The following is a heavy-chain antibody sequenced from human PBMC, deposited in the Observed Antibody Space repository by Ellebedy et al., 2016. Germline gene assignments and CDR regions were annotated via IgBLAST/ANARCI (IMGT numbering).Heavy chain of an antibody. CDR3: AKVGSYGPDYYSYHMDV. Sequence: GGSLRLXXTASGFTFSTYAMSWVRQAPGKGLEWVSTISGSGGSTYYADSVKGQFTISRDNSKNTLYLHMNSLRAEDTATYYCAKVGSYGPDYYSYHMDVWGKGTTVTVSS. J-gene: IGHJ6*03. V-gene: IGHV3-23*01. CDR2: ISGSGGST. CDR1: GFTFSTYA. D-gene: IGHD5-18*01.